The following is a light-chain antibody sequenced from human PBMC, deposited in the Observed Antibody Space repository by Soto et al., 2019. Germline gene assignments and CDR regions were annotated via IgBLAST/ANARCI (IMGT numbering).Light chain of an antibody. CDR2: YDT. J-gene: IGLJ2*01. Sequence: SYELTQPPSVSVAPGKTARITCGGDNIGSESVHWYQQKPGQAPVLVIYYDTDRPSGIPERFSGSNSGNTATLTISRVEAGDEADYYCQVWDGSGDHQVYGGGTKVTVL. CDR3: QVWDGSGDHQV. V-gene: IGLV3-21*04. CDR1: NIGSES.